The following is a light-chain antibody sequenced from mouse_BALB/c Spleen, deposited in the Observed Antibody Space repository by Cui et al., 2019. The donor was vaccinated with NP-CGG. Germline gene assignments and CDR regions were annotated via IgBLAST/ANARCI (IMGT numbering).Light chain of an antibody. CDR2: GTK. V-gene: IGLV1*01. Sequence: QAVLTTESATTTSPGETVTLTCRSSTGAVTTSNYANWVQEKPDHLFTGLIGGTKNRAPGVPARFSGSLIGDKAALTITGAQTEDEAIYFCALWYSNHWVFGGGTKLTVL. J-gene: IGLJ1*01. CDR1: TGAVTTSNY. CDR3: ALWYSNHWV.